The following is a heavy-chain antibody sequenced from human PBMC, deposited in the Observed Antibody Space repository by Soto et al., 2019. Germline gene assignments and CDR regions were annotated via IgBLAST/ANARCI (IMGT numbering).Heavy chain of an antibody. CDR3: ARRGRGLDGYFDS. CDR1: GGSIGSGNYY. CDR2: IHSSGGS. J-gene: IGHJ4*02. Sequence: PSETLSLTCTVSGGSIGSGNYYWNWVRQVPGKALEWIGYIHSSGGSYYTPSLNSRVVISLDASNNRFSLHLSSLAAADTAVYYCARRGRGLDGYFDSWARGTLVTVSS. D-gene: IGHD3-22*01. V-gene: IGHV4-31*03.